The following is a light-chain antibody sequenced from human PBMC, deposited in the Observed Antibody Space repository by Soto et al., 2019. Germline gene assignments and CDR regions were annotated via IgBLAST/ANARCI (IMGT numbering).Light chain of an antibody. CDR2: GAS. Sequence: IQMTQSPSSLSASVGDRVTISCRASQGIRSALAWYQQKPGKVPKLLIYGASKLESGVPSRFSGSGFGTDFTLTISSLQPEDFATYYCLQDYNFPWAFGQGPKVEIK. CDR1: QGIRSA. V-gene: IGKV1-6*01. J-gene: IGKJ1*01. CDR3: LQDYNFPWA.